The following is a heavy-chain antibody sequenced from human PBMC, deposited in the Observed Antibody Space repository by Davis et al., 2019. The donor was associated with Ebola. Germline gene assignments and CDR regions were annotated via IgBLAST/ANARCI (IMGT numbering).Heavy chain of an antibody. CDR2: INTDGSRI. Sequence: PGGSLRLSCAASGFTFSSYWMHWVRQAPGKGLLWVSRINTDGSRITYADSVKGRFTISRDNAKNILYLQMNSLRDEDTAVYYCARENWGGGDAFDFWGQGTMATVSS. V-gene: IGHV3-74*03. CDR1: GFTFSSYW. CDR3: ARENWGGGDAFDF. J-gene: IGHJ3*01. D-gene: IGHD3-10*01.